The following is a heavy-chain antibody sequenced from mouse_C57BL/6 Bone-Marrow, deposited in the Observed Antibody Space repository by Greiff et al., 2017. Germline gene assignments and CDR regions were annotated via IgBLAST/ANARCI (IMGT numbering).Heavy chain of an antibody. CDR1: GFTFSSYG. CDR3: ARLAGSNPYDYAMDY. J-gene: IGHJ4*01. D-gene: IGHD2-5*01. CDR2: ISSGGSYT. V-gene: IGHV5-6*01. Sequence: EVKLVESGGDLVKPGGSLKLSCAASGFTFSSYGMSWVRQTPDKRLEWVATISSGGSYTYYPDSVKGRFTISRDNAKNTLYLQMSSLKSEDTAMYYCARLAGSNPYDYAMDYWGQGTSVTVSS.